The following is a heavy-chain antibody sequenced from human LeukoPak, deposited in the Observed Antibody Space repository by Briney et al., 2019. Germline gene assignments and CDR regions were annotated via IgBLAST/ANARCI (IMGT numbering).Heavy chain of an antibody. CDR2: ISWNSGSI. V-gene: IGHV3-9*01. J-gene: IGHJ6*02. CDR1: GFTFDDYA. Sequence: LGGSLRLSCAASGFTFDDYAMHWVRQAAGKGLGWVSGISWNSGSIGYADSVKGRFTISGDNAKNSLYLQMNSLRAEDTALYYCAKDISAYYGSGSYRDYYYYGMDVWGQGTTVTVSS. CDR3: AKDISAYYGSGSYRDYYYYGMDV. D-gene: IGHD3-10*01.